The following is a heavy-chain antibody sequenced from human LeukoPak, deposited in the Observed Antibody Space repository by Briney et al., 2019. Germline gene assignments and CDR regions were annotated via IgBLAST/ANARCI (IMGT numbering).Heavy chain of an antibody. J-gene: IGHJ4*02. CDR2: ISSSSNI. Sequence: GGSLRLSCAASGFDFSTYSIDWVRQAPGKGLEWVSYISSSSNIYHADSVKGRFTISRDSAKNSLHLQMNSLRAEDTAVYYCARVGRSGWTVDYWGQGTLVTVSS. CDR1: GFDFSTYS. CDR3: ARVGRSGWTVDY. V-gene: IGHV3-48*04. D-gene: IGHD6-19*01.